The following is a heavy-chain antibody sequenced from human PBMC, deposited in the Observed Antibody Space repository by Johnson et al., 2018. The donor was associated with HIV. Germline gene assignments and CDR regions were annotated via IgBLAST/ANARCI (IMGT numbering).Heavy chain of an antibody. Sequence: VQLVESGGGVARPGGSLRLSCAASGFTFNDYDMSWVRQVPGKGLEWVSGINWNGGGTGYADSVKGRFTISRDNAKKSLYLQLNSLSVEDTALYYGARGWDWGSLGAVEIWGQGTMVTVSS. CDR3: ARGWDWGSLGAVEI. CDR1: GFTFNDYD. J-gene: IGHJ3*02. CDR2: INWNGGGT. V-gene: IGHV3-20*04. D-gene: IGHD7-27*01.